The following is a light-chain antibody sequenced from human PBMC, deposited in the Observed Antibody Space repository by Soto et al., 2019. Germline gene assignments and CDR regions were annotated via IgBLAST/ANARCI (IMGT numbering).Light chain of an antibody. CDR3: QQYINSPPEFT. J-gene: IGKJ3*01. CDR1: QSVSSNY. V-gene: IGKV3-20*01. Sequence: EIVLTQSPGTLSVSPGERVTLSCRASQSVSSNYLAWYQQRPGQAPRLLIFGASYRATGIPDRFSGSGSGTDFTLTISRLAPEDFAVYYCQQYINSPPEFTFGPGTKVDSK. CDR2: GAS.